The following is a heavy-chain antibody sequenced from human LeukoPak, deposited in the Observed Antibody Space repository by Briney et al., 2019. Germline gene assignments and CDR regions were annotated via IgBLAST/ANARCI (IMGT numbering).Heavy chain of an antibody. Sequence: PGGSLRLSCAASGFTFSSYSMNWFRQAPGKGLEWISYISRSSGNIYYADSVKGRFTISRDNAKNSLYLQMNSLRDEDTAVYYCARDDAWAFDIWGQGTMVTVSS. CDR1: GFTFSSYS. V-gene: IGHV3-48*02. J-gene: IGHJ3*02. CDR2: ISRSSGNI. CDR3: ARDDAWAFDI.